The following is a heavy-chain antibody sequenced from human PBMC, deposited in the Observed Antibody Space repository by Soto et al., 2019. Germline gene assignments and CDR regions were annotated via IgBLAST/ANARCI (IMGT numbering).Heavy chain of an antibody. J-gene: IGHJ4*02. CDR3: ARGRHMMRATIAGY. CDR2: MNPKRGNT. CDR1: GYTFTSYD. D-gene: IGHD1-26*01. Sequence: QVQLVQSGAEVKKPGASVKVSCKASGYTFTSYDINWVRQATGQGLEWMGWMNPKRGNTGYAQKCQGRVTMTRNTSISTAYMELSSLKSQDTAVYYCARGRHMMRATIAGYWGQGTVVTVSS. V-gene: IGHV1-8*01.